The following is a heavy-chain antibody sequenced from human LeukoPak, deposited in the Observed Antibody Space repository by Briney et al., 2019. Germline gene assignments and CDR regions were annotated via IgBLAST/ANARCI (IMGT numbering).Heavy chain of an antibody. CDR2: ISYSGTT. CDR1: GGSISSYY. V-gene: IGHV4-59*01. D-gene: IGHD1-26*01. J-gene: IGHJ4*02. CDR3: AREGGSHRDFDY. Sequence: SETLSLTCTVSGGSISSYYWNWIRQPPGKGLEWIGYISYSGTTNYNPSLKSRVTMSVDTSKSQFSLKLNSVTAADTAVYYCAREGGSHRDFDYWGQGTLVTVSS.